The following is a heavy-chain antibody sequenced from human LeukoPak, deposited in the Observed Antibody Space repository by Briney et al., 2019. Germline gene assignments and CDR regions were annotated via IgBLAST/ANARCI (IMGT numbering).Heavy chain of an antibody. CDR3: ARELRMATNYYLDY. Sequence: SETLSLTCIFSGGSISSYYWSWIRQPAGKGLEWIGRMHTSGNTNYNPSLKSRVTMSVDTSKNQFSLNLSSVTAADTAVYYCARELRMATNYYLDYWGQGTLVTVSS. CDR2: MHTSGNT. D-gene: IGHD5-24*01. CDR1: GGSISSYY. V-gene: IGHV4-4*07. J-gene: IGHJ4*02.